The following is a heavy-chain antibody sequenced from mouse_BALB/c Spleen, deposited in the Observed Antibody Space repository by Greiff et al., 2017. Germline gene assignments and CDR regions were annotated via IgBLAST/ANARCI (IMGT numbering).Heavy chain of an antibody. CDR3: ARSELTTVVAYYYAMDY. J-gene: IGHJ4*01. D-gene: IGHD1-1*01. CDR1: GYTFSSYW. Sequence: QVQLQQSGAELMKPGASVKISCKATGYTFSSYWIEWVKQRPGHGLEWIGEILPGSGSTNYNEKFKGKATFTADTSSNTAYMQLSSLTSEDSAVYYCARSELTTVVAYYYAMDYWGQGTSVTVSS. V-gene: IGHV1-9*01. CDR2: ILPGSGST.